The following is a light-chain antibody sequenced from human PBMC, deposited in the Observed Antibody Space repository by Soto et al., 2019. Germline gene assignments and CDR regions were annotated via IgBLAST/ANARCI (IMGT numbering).Light chain of an antibody. CDR3: QQHINWPLT. CDR1: QSVSRS. CDR2: DAS. Sequence: EIVLTQSPATLSLSPGDRATLSCRASQSVSRSLTWYQQKPGQAPRLLIYDASTRATGIPARFSGSGSGADFTLTISSLEPEDFALYYCQQHINWPLTFGGGTKVDIK. J-gene: IGKJ4*01. V-gene: IGKV3-11*01.